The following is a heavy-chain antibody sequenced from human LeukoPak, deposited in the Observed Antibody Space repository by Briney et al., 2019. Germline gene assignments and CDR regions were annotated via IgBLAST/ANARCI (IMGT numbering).Heavy chain of an antibody. CDR3: AKDGNVAAAGTGDYYYYGMDV. CDR2: FSGSGGST. CDR1: GFTFSSYA. D-gene: IGHD6-13*01. J-gene: IGHJ6*02. Sequence: PGGSLRLSCAASGFTFSSYAMSSVRQAPGKGLEWVSAFSGSGGSTYYAAPVKGRFTISRDNSKNTLYLQMNSLRAEDTAVYYCAKDGNVAAAGTGDYYYYGMDVWGQGTTVTVSS. V-gene: IGHV3-23*01.